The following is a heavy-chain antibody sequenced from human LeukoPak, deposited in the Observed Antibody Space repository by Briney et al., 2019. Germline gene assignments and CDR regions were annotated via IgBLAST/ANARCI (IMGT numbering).Heavy chain of an antibody. D-gene: IGHD3-16*01. J-gene: IGHJ4*02. Sequence: GGSLRLSCAASGFTFSNAWMSWVRQAPGKGLEWVGRIKSKKDGGTTDYATPVKDRFTITRDDSKNTVYLQMNSLKTEDTALYYCSTFADDGYWGQGTLVTVSS. V-gene: IGHV3-15*01. CDR1: GFTFSNAW. CDR2: IKSKKDGGTT. CDR3: STFADDGY.